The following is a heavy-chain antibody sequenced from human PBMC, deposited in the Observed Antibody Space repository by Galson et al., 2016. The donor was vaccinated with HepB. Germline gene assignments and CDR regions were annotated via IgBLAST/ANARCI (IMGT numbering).Heavy chain of an antibody. V-gene: IGHV3-33*01. CDR1: GFDLRSYG. CDR3: ARDHAVGATWGYFYHYGMDV. D-gene: IGHD1-26*01. Sequence: SERIPCAGSGFDLRSYGMNWVRGAPGKGLEWVAFVWYAGRKIDYADSVKGRFTISRDNYKIKLYLQMDSLRAEDTAVYYCARDHAVGATWGYFYHYGMDVWGQGTTVTVSS. CDR2: VWYAGRKI. J-gene: IGHJ6*02.